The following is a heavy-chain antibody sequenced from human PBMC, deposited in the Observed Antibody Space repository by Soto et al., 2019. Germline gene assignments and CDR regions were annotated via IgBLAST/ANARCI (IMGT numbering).Heavy chain of an antibody. D-gene: IGHD2-21*01. CDR3: ARVFRRRSNAFDI. CDR1: GGSISSYY. Sequence: QVQLQESGPGLVKPSETLSLTCTVSGGSISSYYWSWIRQPPGQGLEWIGYIYYSGSTNYNPSLKSRVTISVDTSKNQFSLKLSSVTAADTAVYYCARVFRRRSNAFDIWGQGTMVTVSS. V-gene: IGHV4-59*01. CDR2: IYYSGST. J-gene: IGHJ3*02.